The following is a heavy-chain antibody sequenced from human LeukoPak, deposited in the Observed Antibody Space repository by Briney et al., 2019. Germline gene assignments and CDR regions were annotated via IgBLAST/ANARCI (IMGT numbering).Heavy chain of an antibody. D-gene: IGHD5-18*01. Sequence: PGGSLRLSCAASGFTFSSYAMSWVRQAPGKGLEWVSAISGSGGSTYYADSVKGRFTISRDNSKSTLYQQLNGLRGEDTAIYYCAKDLSYGFDYWGQGTLVTVSS. CDR3: AKDLSYGFDY. J-gene: IGHJ4*02. CDR2: ISGSGGST. V-gene: IGHV3-23*01. CDR1: GFTFSSYA.